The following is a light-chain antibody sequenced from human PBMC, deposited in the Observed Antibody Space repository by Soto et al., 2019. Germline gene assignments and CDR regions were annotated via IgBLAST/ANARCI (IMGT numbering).Light chain of an antibody. Sequence: EIVLTQSPGTLSLSPGERATLSCRASQSVSSSYLAWYQQKPGQAPRLLIYGASRSATGIPDRFSGSGSGTDFTLTISRLEPEDFAVYYCQQYGSSSYTFGQGTKLEIK. CDR1: QSVSSSY. CDR2: GAS. CDR3: QQYGSSSYT. V-gene: IGKV3-20*01. J-gene: IGKJ2*01.